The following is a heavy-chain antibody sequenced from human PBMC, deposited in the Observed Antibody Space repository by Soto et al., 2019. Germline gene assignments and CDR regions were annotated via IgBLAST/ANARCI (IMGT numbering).Heavy chain of an antibody. J-gene: IGHJ5*02. Sequence: PSETLSLTCAVYGGSFSGYYWSWIRQPPGKGLEWIGEINHSGSTNYNPSLKSRVTISVDTSKNQFSLKLSSVTAADTAVYYCARGAQTYSSSCYFWFDPWGQGTLVTVSS. D-gene: IGHD6-13*01. CDR2: INHSGST. V-gene: IGHV4-34*01. CDR1: GGSFSGYY. CDR3: ARGAQTYSSSCYFWFDP.